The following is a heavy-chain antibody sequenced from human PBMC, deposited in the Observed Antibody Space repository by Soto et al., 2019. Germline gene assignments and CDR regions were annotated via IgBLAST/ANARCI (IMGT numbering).Heavy chain of an antibody. CDR1: GFTFSSYG. Sequence: QVQLVESGGGVVQPGRSLRLSCAASGFTFSSYGMHWVRQAPGKGLEWVAVIWYDGSNKYYADSVKGRFTISRDNSKNXLYLQMNSLRAEATAVYYCARDYDSSGYPRYYFDYWGQGTLVTVSS. V-gene: IGHV3-33*01. D-gene: IGHD3-22*01. J-gene: IGHJ4*02. CDR2: IWYDGSNK. CDR3: ARDYDSSGYPRYYFDY.